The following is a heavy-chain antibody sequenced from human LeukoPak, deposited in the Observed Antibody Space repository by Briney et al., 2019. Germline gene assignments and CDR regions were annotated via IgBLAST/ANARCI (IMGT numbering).Heavy chain of an antibody. J-gene: IGHJ4*02. CDR2: ISGSGGGT. V-gene: IGHV3-23*01. CDR3: AKSATTVTSNFEY. Sequence: GGSLRLSCAASGFTFSSHGMSWVRQAPGKGLEWVSGISGSGGGTFYADSVRGRFTISRDNSKNTVYLQMNSLRAEDTAVYYCAKSATTVTSNFEYWGRGTLVTVSS. D-gene: IGHD4-17*01. CDR1: GFTFSSHG.